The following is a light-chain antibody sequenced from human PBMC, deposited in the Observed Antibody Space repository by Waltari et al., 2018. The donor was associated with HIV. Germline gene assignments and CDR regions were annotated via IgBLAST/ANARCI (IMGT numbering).Light chain of an antibody. V-gene: IGLV1-47*01. J-gene: IGLJ1*01. Sequence: QSVPTQPPSASGTPGQRVALSCSGSNSNIGSNFVYWYHQHHGTARKLLIYKDNQRPSGVPELYSASKSGSSSSLAISGLRSEEEAEYYCATGDDILSGYLFGTGTKVTVL. CDR3: ATGDDILSGYL. CDR1: NSNIGSNF. CDR2: KDN.